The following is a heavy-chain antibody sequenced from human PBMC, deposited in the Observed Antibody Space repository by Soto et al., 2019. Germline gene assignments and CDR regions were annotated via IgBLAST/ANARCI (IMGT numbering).Heavy chain of an antibody. J-gene: IGHJ4*02. CDR1: GFTFSCYA. D-gene: IGHD6-13*01. Sequence: QPGGSLRLSCAASGFTFSCYAMSWVRQAPGKGLEWVSAISGSGGSTYYADSVKGRFTMSRDNSKNTLYLQMNTLRAEDTAVYHCAKDLGGIRDTAPGTRIFDYCGAGTLVTLSP. V-gene: IGHV3-23*01. CDR3: AKDLGGIRDTAPGTRIFDY. CDR2: ISGSGGST.